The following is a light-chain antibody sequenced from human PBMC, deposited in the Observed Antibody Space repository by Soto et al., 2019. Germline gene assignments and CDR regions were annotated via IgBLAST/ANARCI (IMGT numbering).Light chain of an antibody. J-gene: IGLJ1*01. CDR3: CSYAGSYSYA. CDR2: DVN. Sequence: QPVLTQPRSVSGSPGQSVTISCTGTSSDVGGFNSVSWYQQHPGKAPKLMIYDVNKRPSGVPDRFSGSKSGSTAYLTISGLQAEDEADYYCCSYAGSYSYAFATGTKLTVL. V-gene: IGLV2-11*01. CDR1: SSDVGGFNS.